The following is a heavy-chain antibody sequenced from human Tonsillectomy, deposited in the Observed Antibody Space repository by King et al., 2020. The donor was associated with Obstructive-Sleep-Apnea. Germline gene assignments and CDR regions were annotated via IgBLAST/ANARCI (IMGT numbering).Heavy chain of an antibody. V-gene: IGHV4-39*07. D-gene: IGHD4-17*01. CDR2: IYYSGST. CDR1: GGSISSSSYY. Sequence: QLQESGPGLVKPSENLSLTCTVSGGSISSSSYYWGWIRQPPGKGLEWIGSIYYSGSTYYNPSLKSRVTISVDTSKNQFSLKLSSVTAADTAVYYCARGDYGDYGYFDYWGQGTLVTVSS. CDR3: ARGDYGDYGYFDY. J-gene: IGHJ4*02.